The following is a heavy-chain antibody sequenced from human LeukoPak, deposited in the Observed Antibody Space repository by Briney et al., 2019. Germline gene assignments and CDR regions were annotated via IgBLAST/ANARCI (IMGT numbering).Heavy chain of an antibody. CDR3: AKDPTYCSSTSCYYYYYYMDV. D-gene: IGHD2-2*01. J-gene: IGHJ6*03. CDR1: GFTFSSYG. CDR2: IRYDGSNK. V-gene: IGHV3-30*02. Sequence: PGGSLRLSCAASGFTFSSYGMHWVRQAPGKGLEWVAFIRYDGSNKYYADSVKGRFTISRDNSKNTLYLQMNSLRAEDTAVYYCAKDPTYCSSTSCYYYYYYMDVWGKGTTVTVSS.